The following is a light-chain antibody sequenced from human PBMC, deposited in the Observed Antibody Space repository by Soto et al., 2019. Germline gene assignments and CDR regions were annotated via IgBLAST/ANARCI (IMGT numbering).Light chain of an antibody. J-gene: IGKJ1*01. CDR2: GAS. V-gene: IGKV3-20*01. Sequence: EIVLTQSPGTLSLSPGERATLSCRASQSVSSSYLAWYQQKPGQAPRLLIYGASSRATGIPARFSGSGSGTDFTLTISRLEPEDFAVYYCQQYGSPTWTFGQGTKVEIK. CDR3: QQYGSPTWT. CDR1: QSVSSSY.